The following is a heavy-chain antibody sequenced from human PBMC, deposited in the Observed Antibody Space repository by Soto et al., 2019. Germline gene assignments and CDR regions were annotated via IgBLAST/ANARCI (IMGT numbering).Heavy chain of an antibody. CDR2: IIPIFGTA. J-gene: IGHJ5*02. V-gene: IGHV1-69*06. D-gene: IGHD2-2*02. CDR3: ARGASRVPAAITNWFDP. Sequence: QVQLVQSGAEVKKPGSSVKVSCKASGGTFSSYAISWVRQAPGQGLEWMGGIIPIFGTANYAQKFQGRVTIPADKSTSTAYMELSSLRSEDTAVYYCARGASRVPAAITNWFDPWGQGTLVTVSS. CDR1: GGTFSSYA.